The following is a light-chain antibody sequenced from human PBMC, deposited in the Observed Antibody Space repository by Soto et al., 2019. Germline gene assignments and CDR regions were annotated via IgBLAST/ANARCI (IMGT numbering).Light chain of an antibody. V-gene: IGLV2-23*01. CDR1: SSDVGSYNL. J-gene: IGLJ3*02. CDR2: DNN. Sequence: QSALTQPASVSGSPGQSITISCTGTSSDVGSYNLVSWYQQHPGKAPKFMIYDNNSRPSGISNRFSGSKSGNTDFLTISGLQAEDEADYYCCSYAVSSIWVFGGGTKLTVL. CDR3: CSYAVSSIWV.